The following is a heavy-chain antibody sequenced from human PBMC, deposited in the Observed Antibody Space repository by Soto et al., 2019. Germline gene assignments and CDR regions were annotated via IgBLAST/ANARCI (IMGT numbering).Heavy chain of an antibody. CDR3: ARAGYSSGWYPPYYYYGMDV. D-gene: IGHD6-19*01. Sequence: QVELQQWGAGLLKPSETLSLTCAVYGGSFSGYYWSWIRQPPGKGLEWIGEINHSGSTNYNPSLKSRVTISVDTSKNQFSLKLSSVTAADTAVYYCARAGYSSGWYPPYYYYGMDVWGQGTTVTVSS. J-gene: IGHJ6*02. CDR1: GGSFSGYY. CDR2: INHSGST. V-gene: IGHV4-34*01.